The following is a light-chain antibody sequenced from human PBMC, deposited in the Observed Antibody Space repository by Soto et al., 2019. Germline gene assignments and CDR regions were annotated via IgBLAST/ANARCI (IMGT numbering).Light chain of an antibody. CDR1: SSDVGGYNF. V-gene: IGLV2-8*01. J-gene: IGLJ3*02. Sequence: QSVLTQPPSASGSPGQSVTISCTGTSSDVGGYNFVSWYQQHPGKAPRLIIYEVTKRPSGVPDRFSASKSGTTASLTVSWLQADDEGDYYCSSYGGSNNFWVFGGGTKLTVL. CDR2: EVT. CDR3: SSYGGSNNFWV.